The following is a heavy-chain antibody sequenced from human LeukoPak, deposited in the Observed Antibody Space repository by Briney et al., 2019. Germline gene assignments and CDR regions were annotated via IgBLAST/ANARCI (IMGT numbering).Heavy chain of an antibody. V-gene: IGHV1-24*01. Sequence: ASVKVSCKVSGYTLTELSMHWVRQAPGKGLEWMGGFDPEDGETIYAQKFQGRVTMTEDTSTDTAYMELSSLRSEDTAVYYCATGLVQGVSFVDWGQGTLVTLSS. CDR3: ATGLVQGVSFVD. J-gene: IGHJ4*02. CDR1: GYTLTELS. CDR2: FDPEDGET. D-gene: IGHD3-10*01.